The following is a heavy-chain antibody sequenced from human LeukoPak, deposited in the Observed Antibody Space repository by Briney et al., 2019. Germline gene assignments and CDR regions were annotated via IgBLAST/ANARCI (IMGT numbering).Heavy chain of an antibody. V-gene: IGHV4-59*08. J-gene: IGHJ4*02. CDR1: GGSISSYD. CDR3: ARMIAVAGTFDY. D-gene: IGHD6-19*01. CDR2: IYYSGST. Sequence: PSEILSLTCTVSGGSISSYDWSWIRPPPGKGLEWIGYIYYSGSTNYNPSLKSRVTISVDTSKNQFSLKLSSVTAADTAVYYCARMIAVAGTFDYWGQGTLVTVSS.